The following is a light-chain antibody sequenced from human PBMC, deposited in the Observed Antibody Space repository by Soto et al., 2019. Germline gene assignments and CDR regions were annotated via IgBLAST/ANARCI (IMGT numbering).Light chain of an antibody. CDR1: QSVSSSY. V-gene: IGKV3-20*01. CDR3: QQYGSSPLFT. J-gene: IGKJ3*01. Sequence: EIVLTQSPGTLSLSPGDRATLSCRASQSVSSSYLAWYQQKPGQAPRLLIYGASSRATGIPDRFSGSGSGTDFTLTIIRLVPEDFSVYYCQQYGSSPLFTFGPGTKVDIK. CDR2: GAS.